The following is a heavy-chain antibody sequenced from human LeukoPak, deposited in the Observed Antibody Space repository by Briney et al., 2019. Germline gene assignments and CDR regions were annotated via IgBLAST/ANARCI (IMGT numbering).Heavy chain of an antibody. CDR2: ISYNGSNK. D-gene: IGHD2-2*01. Sequence: GRSLRLSCAASGFTFSNYAIHWVRQAPGKGLEWVAVISYNGSNKYYADSVKGRFTISRDNAKNSLYLQMNSLRAEDTALYYCAKDIFGVVVPAAMDYWGQGTLVTVSS. CDR1: GFTFSNYA. J-gene: IGHJ4*02. CDR3: AKDIFGVVVPAAMDY. V-gene: IGHV3-30*04.